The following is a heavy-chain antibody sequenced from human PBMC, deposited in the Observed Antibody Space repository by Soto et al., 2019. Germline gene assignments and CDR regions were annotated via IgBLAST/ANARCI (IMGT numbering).Heavy chain of an antibody. D-gene: IGHD6-19*01. J-gene: IGHJ5*02. CDR2: IYPGDSDT. CDR1: GYSFTSYW. Sequence: GESLKISCKGSGYSFTSYWIGWVRQMPGKGLEWMGIIYPGDSDTRYSPSFQGQVTISADKSISTAYLQWSSLKASDTAMYYCARAGYSSGWYKWDWFDPWGQGTLVTAPQ. V-gene: IGHV5-51*01. CDR3: ARAGYSSGWYKWDWFDP.